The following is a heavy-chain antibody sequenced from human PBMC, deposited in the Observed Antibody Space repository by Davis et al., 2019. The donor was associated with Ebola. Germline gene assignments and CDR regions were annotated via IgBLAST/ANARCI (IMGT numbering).Heavy chain of an antibody. D-gene: IGHD1-26*01. J-gene: IGHJ4*02. Sequence: SETLSLTCSVSGGSVSSGSYYWSWIRQPPGKGLEWIGYIYYSGSTNYNPSLKSRVTISVDTSKNQFSLKRSSGTAADTAVYYCAGEFVVLVGAYYFDYWGQGTLVTVSS. CDR3: AGEFVVLVGAYYFDY. CDR2: IYYSGST. CDR1: GGSVSSGSYY. V-gene: IGHV4-61*01.